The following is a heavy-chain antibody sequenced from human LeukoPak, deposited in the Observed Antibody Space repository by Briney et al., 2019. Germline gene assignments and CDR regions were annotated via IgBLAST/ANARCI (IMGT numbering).Heavy chain of an antibody. V-gene: IGHV3-33*01. J-gene: IGHJ4*02. CDR1: GFTFSNYG. CDR2: IWYDGSNK. D-gene: IGHD3-10*01. CDR3: ARPLYSGSGTYCNFDY. Sequence: PGGSLRLSCAASGFTFSNYGMHWVRQAPGKGLEWVAVIWYDGSNKYYADSVKGRFTISRDNSMNTLYLQLNSLRAEDTAVYYCARPLYSGSGTYCNFDYWGQGTMVTVSS.